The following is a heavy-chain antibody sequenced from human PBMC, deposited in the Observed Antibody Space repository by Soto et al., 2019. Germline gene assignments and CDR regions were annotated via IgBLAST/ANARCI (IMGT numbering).Heavy chain of an antibody. V-gene: IGHV3-33*01. CDR1: GFTFSSYG. J-gene: IGHJ5*02. Sequence: QMQLVESGGGVVQPGRSLRLSCTASGFTFSSYGMHWVRQAPGKGLEWVAVIWYDGSNTFYADSVKGRFTISRDNSKNTLYLQMNSLRVDDTAVYYCARDQTFPWGQGTLVTVSS. CDR3: ARDQTFP. CDR2: IWYDGSNT.